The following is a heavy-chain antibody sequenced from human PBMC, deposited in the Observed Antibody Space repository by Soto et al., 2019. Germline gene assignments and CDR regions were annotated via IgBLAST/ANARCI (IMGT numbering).Heavy chain of an antibody. J-gene: IGHJ4*02. Sequence: GGSLRLSCAASGFTFSSYAMSWVRQAPGKGLEWVSAISGSGGSTYYADSVKGRFTISRDNSKNTLYLQMNSLRAEDTAVYYCAKDQAPYYYDSSGYYFDYWGQGTLVTVSS. CDR3: AKDQAPYYYDSSGYYFDY. CDR2: ISGSGGST. V-gene: IGHV3-23*01. CDR1: GFTFSSYA. D-gene: IGHD3-22*01.